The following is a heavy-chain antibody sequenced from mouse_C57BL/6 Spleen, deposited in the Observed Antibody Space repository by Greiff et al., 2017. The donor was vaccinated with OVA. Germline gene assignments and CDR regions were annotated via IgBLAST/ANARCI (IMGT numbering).Heavy chain of an antibody. Sequence: QVQLKQPGAEVVKPGASVKLSCKASGYTFTSYWMHWVKQRPGQGLEWIGMIHPNSGSTNYNEKFKSKATLTVDKSSSTAYMQLSSLTSEDSAVYYCARKLGGYFDVWGTGTTVTVSS. CDR3: ARKLGGYFDV. CDR2: IHPNSGST. D-gene: IGHD4-1*01. V-gene: IGHV1-64*01. CDR1: GYTFTSYW. J-gene: IGHJ1*03.